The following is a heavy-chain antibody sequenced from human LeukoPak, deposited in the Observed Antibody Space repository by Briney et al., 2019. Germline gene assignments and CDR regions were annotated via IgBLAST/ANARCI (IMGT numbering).Heavy chain of an antibody. CDR1: GYSISSGYY. D-gene: IGHD6-13*01. CDR2: IYHSGST. V-gene: IGHV4-38-2*02. Sequence: SETLSLTCTVSGYSISSGYYWGWIRQPPGKGLEWIGSIYHSGSTYYNPSLKSRVTISVDTSKNQFSLKPSSVTAADTAVYYCARYMLEGSSSWYPYFDYWGQGTLVTVSS. CDR3: ARYMLEGSSSWYPYFDY. J-gene: IGHJ4*02.